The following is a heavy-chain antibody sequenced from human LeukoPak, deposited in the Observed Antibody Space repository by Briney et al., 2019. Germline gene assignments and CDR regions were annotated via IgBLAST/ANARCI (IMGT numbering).Heavy chain of an antibody. CDR1: GGSFSGYY. V-gene: IGHV4-34*01. J-gene: IGHJ4*02. CDR2: INHSGST. D-gene: IGHD2-2*01. Sequence: SETLSLTCAVYGGSFSGYYWSWIRQPPGKGLEWIGEINHSGSTNYNPSLKSRVTISVDTSKNQFSLKLSSVTAADTAVYYCARRVPATARVASFDYWGQGTLVTVSS. CDR3: ARRVPATARVASFDY.